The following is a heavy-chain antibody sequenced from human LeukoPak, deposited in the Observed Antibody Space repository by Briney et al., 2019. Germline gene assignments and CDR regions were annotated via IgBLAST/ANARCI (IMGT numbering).Heavy chain of an antibody. CDR1: GFAFRSYW. D-gene: IGHD3-22*01. CDR2: ISSSSSYI. V-gene: IGHV3-21*01. CDR3: ARIYYDSSGYYP. J-gene: IGHJ5*02. Sequence: GGSLRLSCAASGFAFRSYWMHWVRQAPGKGLEWVSSISSSSSYIYYADSVKGRFTISRDNAKNSLYLQMNSLRAEDTAVYYCARIYYDSSGYYPWGQGTLVTVSS.